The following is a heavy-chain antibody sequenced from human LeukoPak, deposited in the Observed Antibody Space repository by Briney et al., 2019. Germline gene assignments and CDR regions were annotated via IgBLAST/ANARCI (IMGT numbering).Heavy chain of an antibody. CDR3: TRHIWFGEDWYFDL. CDR1: GCTFSGSA. CDR2: IRSKANNYAT. J-gene: IGHJ2*01. Sequence: GGSLRLSCAASGCTFSGSAVHWVRQASAKGLEWVGRIRSKANNYATTYAASVKGRFTISRDDSKNTAYLQMNSLKTKDTAVYYCTRHIWFGEDWYFDLWGRGTLVTVSS. D-gene: IGHD3-10*01. V-gene: IGHV3-73*01.